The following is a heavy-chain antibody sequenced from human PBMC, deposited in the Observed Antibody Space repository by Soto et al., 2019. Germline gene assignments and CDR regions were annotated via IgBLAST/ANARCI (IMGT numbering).Heavy chain of an antibody. Sequence: SETLSLTCAVSGGSISSGGYSWSWIRQPPGKGLEWIGYIYHSGSTYYNPSLKSRVTISVDRSKNQFSLKLSSVTAADTAVYYCGIVLVPAAMPGYYYYYGMDVWGQGTTVTVSS. CDR3: GIVLVPAAMPGYYYYYGMDV. D-gene: IGHD2-2*01. J-gene: IGHJ6*02. V-gene: IGHV4-30-2*01. CDR2: IYHSGST. CDR1: GGSISSGGYS.